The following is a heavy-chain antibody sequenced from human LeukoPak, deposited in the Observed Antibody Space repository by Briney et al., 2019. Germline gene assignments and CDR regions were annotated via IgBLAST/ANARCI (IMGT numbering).Heavy chain of an antibody. V-gene: IGHV1-69*13. CDR3: AREITNFGVVFDY. D-gene: IGHD3-3*01. CDR1: GGTFSSYA. Sequence: SVKVSCKASGGTFSSYAISWVRQAPGQGLEWMGGIIPIFGTANYAQKFQGRVTITADESTSTAYMELSSLRSEDTAVYYCAREITNFGVVFDYWGQGTLVTVSS. CDR2: IIPIFGTA. J-gene: IGHJ4*02.